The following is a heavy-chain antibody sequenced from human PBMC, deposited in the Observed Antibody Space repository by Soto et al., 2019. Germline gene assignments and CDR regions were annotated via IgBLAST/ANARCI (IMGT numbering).Heavy chain of an antibody. Sequence: GASVKVSCKASGGTFGNYGISWLRQAPGQGLEWMGWAIPIFDTPHYAQKFRDRVTITADATSTAYMELTSLTSEDTATYYCARVREDGSGTKYNWFDSWGQGTLVTVSS. CDR1: GGTFGNYG. CDR3: ARVREDGSGTKYNWFDS. V-gene: IGHV1-69*13. CDR2: AIPIFDTP. J-gene: IGHJ5*01. D-gene: IGHD3-10*01.